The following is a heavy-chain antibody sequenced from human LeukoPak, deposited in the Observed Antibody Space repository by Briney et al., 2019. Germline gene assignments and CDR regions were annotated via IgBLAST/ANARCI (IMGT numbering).Heavy chain of an antibody. V-gene: IGHV3-33*06. D-gene: IGHD2-21*01. CDR2: IWYDGSNK. CDR1: GFTFSSYG. J-gene: IGHJ4*02. CDR3: AKDIGLLFMNFDY. Sequence: GGSLTLSCAASGFTFSSYGMHWVRQAPGKGLEWVAVIWYDGSNKYYADSVKGRFTISRDNSKNTLYLQMNSLRAEDTAVYYCAKDIGLLFMNFDYWGQGTLVTVSS.